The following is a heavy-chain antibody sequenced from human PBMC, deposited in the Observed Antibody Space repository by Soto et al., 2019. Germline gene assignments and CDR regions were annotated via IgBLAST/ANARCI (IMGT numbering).Heavy chain of an antibody. CDR1: GYTFTGYY. V-gene: IGHV1-2*02. CDR2: VNPNSGGT. J-gene: IGHJ4*02. CDR3: ARELNTHSSAYYSFAY. Sequence: ASVKVSCKASGYTFTGYYIHWVRQAPGQGLEWMGWVNPNSGGTNYAQRFQGRVTMTRDTSISTAYMELSRLRSDDTAVYYCARELNTHSSAYYSFAYWGQGTLVTVSS. D-gene: IGHD3-22*01.